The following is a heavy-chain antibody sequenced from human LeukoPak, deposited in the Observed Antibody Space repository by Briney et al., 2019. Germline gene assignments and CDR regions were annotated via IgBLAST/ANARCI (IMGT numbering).Heavy chain of an antibody. Sequence: SGTLSLTCAVSGGSISSSNWWSWVRQPPGKGLEWIGEIYHSGSTNYNPSLKSRVTISVDKSKNQFPLKLSSVTAADTAVYYCARVEDTAMDYFDYWGQGTLVTVSS. CDR1: GGSISSSNW. D-gene: IGHD5-18*01. V-gene: IGHV4-4*02. CDR3: ARVEDTAMDYFDY. J-gene: IGHJ4*02. CDR2: IYHSGST.